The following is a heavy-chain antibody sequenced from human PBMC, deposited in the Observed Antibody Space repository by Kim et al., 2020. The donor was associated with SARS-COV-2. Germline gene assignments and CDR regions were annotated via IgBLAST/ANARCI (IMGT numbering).Heavy chain of an antibody. CDR2: ISYDGSNK. Sequence: GLSLRLSCATSGFTFSSYGMHWVHQAPGKGLECVAFISYDGSNKYYADSVKGRFTISRDNSKNTLYLQMNSLRAEDTAVYYCAKDFGVVIYYYYGMDVWGQGTLVTVSS. D-gene: IGHD3-3*01. CDR1: GFTFSSYG. CDR3: AKDFGVVIYYYYGMDV. J-gene: IGHJ6*02. V-gene: IGHV3-30*18.